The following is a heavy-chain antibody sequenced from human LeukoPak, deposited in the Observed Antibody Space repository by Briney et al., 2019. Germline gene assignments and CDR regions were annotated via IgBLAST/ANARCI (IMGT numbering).Heavy chain of an antibody. D-gene: IGHD6-25*01. CDR3: ARGQVRSSIGWYSQD. CDR1: GGSISSYY. CDR2: IYTSGST. V-gene: IGHV4-4*07. J-gene: IGHJ1*01. Sequence: PSETLSLTCTVSGGSISSYYWSWIRQPAGKGLEWIGRIYTSGSTNYNPSLKSRVTMSVDTSKNQFSLNVISVTAADTAVYYCARGQVRSSIGWYSQDWDQGTLVTVSS.